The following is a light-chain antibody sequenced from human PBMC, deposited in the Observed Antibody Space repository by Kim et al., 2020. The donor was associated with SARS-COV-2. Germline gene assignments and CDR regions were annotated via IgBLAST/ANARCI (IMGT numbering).Light chain of an antibody. V-gene: IGKV3D-20*01. CDR1: QSVSSSS. J-gene: IGKJ4*01. CDR3: QQYGSSPLT. CDR2: DGS. Sequence: SPGERATLACGASQSVSSSSLAWYQQKPGLAPRLLIYDGSYRATGIPDRFSGSGSGTDFTLTISRLEPEDFAVYSCQQYGSSPLTFGGGTKVDIK.